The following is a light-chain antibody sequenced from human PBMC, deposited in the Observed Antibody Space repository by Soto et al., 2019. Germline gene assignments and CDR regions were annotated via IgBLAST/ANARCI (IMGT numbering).Light chain of an antibody. CDR1: QAIRID. Sequence: IQMTQSPSSLSASVGDRVIITCRASQAIRIDLGWYQQKPGKAPKLLIYAASTLQTGVPSRFSGSGSGTDFTLTIIGPQPEDFETYYCRKTYTYPNTFGQGTKLEI. CDR2: AAS. CDR3: RKTYTYPNT. V-gene: IGKV1-6*01. J-gene: IGKJ2*01.